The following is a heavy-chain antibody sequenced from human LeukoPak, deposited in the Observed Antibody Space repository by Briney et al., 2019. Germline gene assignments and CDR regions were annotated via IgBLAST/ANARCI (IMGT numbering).Heavy chain of an antibody. V-gene: IGHV3-23*01. CDR3: ARGYYYGSGTYFDDAFDI. D-gene: IGHD3-10*01. CDR1: GFTFSSYG. J-gene: IGHJ3*02. Sequence: GGSLRLSCAASGFTFSSYGMTWVRQAPGRGLEWVSGISDSGDSTYYADSVKGRFTISRDNAKNSLYLQMDSLRDEDTAVYYCARGYYYGSGTYFDDAFDIWGQGTMVTVSS. CDR2: ISDSGDST.